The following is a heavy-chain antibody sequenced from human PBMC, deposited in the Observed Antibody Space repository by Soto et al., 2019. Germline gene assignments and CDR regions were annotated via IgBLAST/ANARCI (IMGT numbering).Heavy chain of an antibody. CDR3: AKGRGGSGSLTPRVDF. Sequence: EVHLLESWGGLVQPGGSLRLSFAASGFTFNNYAMTWVRQAPGKGLEWSSAISGGGDTTSYADSVKGRFTVSRDGSKNRLYLQMSSLRAEDTALYYCAKGRGGSGSLTPRVDFWGQGTLVTVSS. CDR2: ISGGGDTT. J-gene: IGHJ4*02. V-gene: IGHV3-23*01. D-gene: IGHD3-10*01. CDR1: GFTFNNYA.